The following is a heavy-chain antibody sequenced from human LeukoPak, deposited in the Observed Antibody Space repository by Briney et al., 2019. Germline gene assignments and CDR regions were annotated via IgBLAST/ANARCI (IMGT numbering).Heavy chain of an antibody. J-gene: IGHJ4*02. CDR2: INTYTGNP. CDR3: ARSYGSSGYESSFDY. D-gene: IGHD3-22*01. V-gene: IGHV7-4-1*02. Sequence: ASVKVSCKASGYTFISYAMNWVRQAPGQGLEWMGWINTYTGNPTYAPGFTGRFVFSLDTSVTTAYLQISSLKAEDTAVYYCARSYGSSGYESSFDYWGQGTLVTVSS. CDR1: GYTFISYA.